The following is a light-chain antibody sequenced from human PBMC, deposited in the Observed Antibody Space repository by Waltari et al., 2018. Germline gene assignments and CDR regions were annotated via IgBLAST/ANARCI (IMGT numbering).Light chain of an antibody. CDR3: QSYDTGLNGYVV. CDR2: NNN. J-gene: IGLJ2*01. CDR1: SSNIGTGYN. V-gene: IGLV1-40*01. Sequence: QSVLTQPPSVSGAPGQRVTISCTGSSSNIGTGYNVHWYQQLPGTAPKPLIYNNNTRPSGVPDRFFGSRSGTSASLAITGLQPEDEADYYCQSYDTGLNGYVVFGGGTKLTVL.